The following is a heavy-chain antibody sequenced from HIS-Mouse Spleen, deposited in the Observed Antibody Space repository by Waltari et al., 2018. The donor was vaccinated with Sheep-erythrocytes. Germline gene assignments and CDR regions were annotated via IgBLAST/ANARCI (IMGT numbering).Heavy chain of an antibody. CDR3: ARDSTSDAFDI. J-gene: IGHJ3*02. CDR1: GFTFSSYS. V-gene: IGHV3-21*01. CDR2: ISSSSSYI. D-gene: IGHD6-6*01. Sequence: EVQLVESGGGLVKPGGSLRLSCAASGFTFSSYSMNWVRQAPGKELGWVSSISSSSSYIYYADSVKGRFTISRDNAKNSLYLQMNSLRAEDTAVYYCARDSTSDAFDIWGQGTMVTVSS.